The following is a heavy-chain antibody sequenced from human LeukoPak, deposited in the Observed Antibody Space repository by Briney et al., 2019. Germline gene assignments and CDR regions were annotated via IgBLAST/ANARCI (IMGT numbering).Heavy chain of an antibody. CDR3: VSAYGGLLDH. D-gene: IGHD3-16*01. CDR1: GFIFSAYE. J-gene: IGHJ4*02. V-gene: IGHV3-48*03. CDR2: ISGSGDTI. Sequence: GGSLRLSCAASGFIFSAYEMNWVRQAPGKGLEWLSYISGSGDTIYYAESVKGRFTISRGNAQNSLCLQMNSLRAEDTAVYYCVSAYGGLLDHWGQGTLVTVSS.